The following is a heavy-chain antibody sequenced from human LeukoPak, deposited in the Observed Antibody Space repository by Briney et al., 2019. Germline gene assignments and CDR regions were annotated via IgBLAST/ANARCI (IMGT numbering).Heavy chain of an antibody. CDR3: AGGDYRWLQLRAFDI. CDR1: GFTFDDYA. J-gene: IGHJ3*02. Sequence: PGRSLRLSCAASGFTFDDYAMHWVRQAPGKGLEWVSGISWNSGSIGYADSVKGRFTISRDNAKNSLYLQMNSLRAEDMALYYCAGGDYRWLQLRAFDIWGQGTMVTVSS. V-gene: IGHV3-9*03. D-gene: IGHD5-24*01. CDR2: ISWNSGSI.